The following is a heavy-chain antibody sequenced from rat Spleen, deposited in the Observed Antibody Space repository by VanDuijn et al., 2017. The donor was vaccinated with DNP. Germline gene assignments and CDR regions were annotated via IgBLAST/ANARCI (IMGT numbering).Heavy chain of an antibody. CDR1: GFTFSNYG. D-gene: IGHD1-2*01. CDR3: TTDDYYSSWAMDA. Sequence: EVQLVESGGGLVQPGRSLKLSCAASGFTFSNYGMAWVRQAPKKGLEWVATISTSGGSTYYRDSVKGRFTIYRDNAKSTRYLQMDSLRSEETATYYCTTDDYYSSWAMDAWCQGTSVTVSS. V-gene: IGHV5-27*01. J-gene: IGHJ4*01. CDR2: ISTSGGST.